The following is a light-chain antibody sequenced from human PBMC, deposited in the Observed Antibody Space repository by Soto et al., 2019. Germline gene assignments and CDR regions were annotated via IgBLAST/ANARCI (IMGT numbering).Light chain of an antibody. CDR2: DAS. CDR3: QQYGSSPH. J-gene: IGKJ5*01. V-gene: IGKV3-20*01. Sequence: EIVMTQSPATLSVSPGERATLSCRASQSVSSYLAWYQQKPGQAPRLLIYDASNRATGIPARFSGSGSGTDFTLTISRLEPEDFAVYYCQQYGSSPHFGQGTRLEIK. CDR1: QSVSSY.